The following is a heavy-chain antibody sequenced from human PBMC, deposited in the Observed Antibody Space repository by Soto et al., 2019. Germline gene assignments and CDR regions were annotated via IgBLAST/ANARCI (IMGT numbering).Heavy chain of an antibody. CDR3: ANGRLDF. CDR1: GFTFTDYY. Sequence: QVRLVEFGGGLVKPGGSLRLSCAASGFTFTDYYMSWIRQAPGRGLEWVSYIGDSGTKKYYADSVKGRFTISRDNAKNSLFLQMNSLRPEDTAVYYCANGRLDFWGQGTLVTVSS. CDR2: IGDSGTKK. J-gene: IGHJ4*02. V-gene: IGHV3-11*01.